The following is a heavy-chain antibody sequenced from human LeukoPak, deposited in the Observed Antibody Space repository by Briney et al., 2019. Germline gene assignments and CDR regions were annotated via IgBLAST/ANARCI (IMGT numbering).Heavy chain of an antibody. CDR3: ARDSTGYGYEEWY. J-gene: IGHJ4*02. Sequence: PGGSLRLSCAASGFTFSDTWMHWVRQAPGKGLVWVSRIRSDGSDTRYAESVKGRFTISRNNAKNSLYLQMNSLRAEDTAMYYCARDSTGYGYEEWYWGQGTLVTVSS. V-gene: IGHV3-74*01. CDR1: GFTFSDTW. CDR2: IRSDGSDT. D-gene: IGHD5-18*01.